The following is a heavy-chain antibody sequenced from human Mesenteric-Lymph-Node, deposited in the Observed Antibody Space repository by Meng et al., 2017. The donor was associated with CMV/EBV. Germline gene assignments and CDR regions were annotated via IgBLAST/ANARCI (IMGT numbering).Heavy chain of an antibody. CDR1: GFHLGNYY. CDR2: ISGNGSGI. V-gene: IGHV3-11*04. J-gene: IGHJ5*02. CDR3: AKDHDILTEILDP. D-gene: IGHD3-9*01. Sequence: ASGFHLGNYYLTWIRQAPGKGLECLSFISGNGSGIFYAASVRGRFTTSRDNARNSLYLQMDGLRADDTAVYYCAKDHDILTEILDPWGQGTLVTVSS.